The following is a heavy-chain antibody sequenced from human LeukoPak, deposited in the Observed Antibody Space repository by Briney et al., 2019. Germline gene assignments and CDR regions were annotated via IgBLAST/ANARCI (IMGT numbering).Heavy chain of an antibody. Sequence: GASVKVSCKASGYTFTGYYMHWVRQAPGQGLEWMGWINPNSGGTNYAQKFQGRVTMTRDTSISTAYMELSRLRSDDTAVYYCAREVAAAGRRTGNWFDPWGQGTLVTVSS. V-gene: IGHV1-2*02. J-gene: IGHJ5*02. CDR2: INPNSGGT. CDR3: AREVAAAGRRTGNWFDP. CDR1: GYTFTGYY. D-gene: IGHD6-13*01.